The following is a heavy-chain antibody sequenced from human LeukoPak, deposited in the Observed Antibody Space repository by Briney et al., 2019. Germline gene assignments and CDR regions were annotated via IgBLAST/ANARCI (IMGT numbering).Heavy chain of an antibody. D-gene: IGHD3-3*01. V-gene: IGHV1-18*01. CDR3: ASTSITIFGVVVGNYYYYYGMDV. J-gene: IGHJ6*02. Sequence: ASVKVSCKASGYTFTSYGISWVRQAPGQGLEWMGWISAYNGNTNYAQKLQGRVTITADESTSTAYMELSSLRSEDTAVYYCASTSITIFGVVVGNYYYYYGMDVWGQGTTVTVSS. CDR2: ISAYNGNT. CDR1: GYTFTSYG.